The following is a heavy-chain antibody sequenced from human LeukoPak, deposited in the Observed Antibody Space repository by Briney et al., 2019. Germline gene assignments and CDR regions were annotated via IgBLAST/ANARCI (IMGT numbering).Heavy chain of an antibody. D-gene: IGHD4-17*01. CDR2: ISGSVGST. J-gene: IGHJ3*02. CDR3: AKDLHPNGDLIPDAFDI. V-gene: IGHV3-23*01. Sequence: GGSLRLSCAASVFTFSSYAMSCVRQAPGKGLEGVSAISGSVGSTYYADSVKGRFPISRDNSKNTLYLQMNSLRAEDTAVYYCAKDLHPNGDLIPDAFDIWGQGTMVTVSS. CDR1: VFTFSSYA.